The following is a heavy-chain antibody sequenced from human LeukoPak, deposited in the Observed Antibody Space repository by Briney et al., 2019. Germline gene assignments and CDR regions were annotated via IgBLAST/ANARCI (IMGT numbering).Heavy chain of an antibody. CDR3: ARGIGPDDFWSGWGYYYYYYMDV. Sequence: GASVKVSCKASGYTFTSYYINWVRQATGQGLEWMGWMNPKSDNTGYAQKFQGRVTMTRDTSRSTAYMELSSLRSEDTAVYYCARGIGPDDFWSGWGYYYYYYMDVWGKGTTVTVSS. J-gene: IGHJ6*03. CDR1: GYTFTSYY. D-gene: IGHD3-3*01. V-gene: IGHV1-8*01. CDR2: MNPKSDNT.